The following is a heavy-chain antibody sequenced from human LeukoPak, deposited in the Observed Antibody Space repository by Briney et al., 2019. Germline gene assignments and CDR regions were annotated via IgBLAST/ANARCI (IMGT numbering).Heavy chain of an antibody. J-gene: IGHJ5*02. V-gene: IGHV1-8*01. CDR2: MNPNSGNT. D-gene: IGHD3-10*01. Sequence: RXAPGXXLXWXGWMNPNSGNTGYAQKFQGRVTVTRNTSISTAYMELSSLRSEDTAVYYCARGRQRSLVLLWFGEFDPWGQGTLVTVSS. CDR3: ARGRQRSLVLLWFGEFDP.